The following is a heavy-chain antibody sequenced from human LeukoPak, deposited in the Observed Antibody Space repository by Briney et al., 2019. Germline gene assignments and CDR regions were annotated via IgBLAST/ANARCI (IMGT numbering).Heavy chain of an antibody. CDR2: ISGSGDYT. V-gene: IGHV3-23*01. Sequence: GGSLRLSCAVSGFTFSGYAMSWVRQAPGKGLEWVSTISGSGDYTYYADSVKGRFSISRDNSKNTLHLQMNSLRAEDTAVYYCAKDVSGDNATSFDYWGQGTLVTVSS. D-gene: IGHD4-17*01. J-gene: IGHJ4*02. CDR3: AKDVSGDNATSFDY. CDR1: GFTFSGYA.